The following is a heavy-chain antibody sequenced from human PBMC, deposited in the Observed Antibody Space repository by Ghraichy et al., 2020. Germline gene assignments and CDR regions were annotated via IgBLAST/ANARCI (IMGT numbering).Heavy chain of an antibody. J-gene: IGHJ5*02. Sequence: GGSLRLSCEASGFTFNNYAMTWVRQAPGKGLEWVSGISGSGGSTYYVDSVKGRFTISRDNSKNTPFLQLDRLKAEDTAVYYCAQGINTMIFSSDPWGQGTLVTVSS. CDR2: ISGSGGST. CDR3: AQGINTMIFSSDP. V-gene: IGHV3-23*01. D-gene: IGHD3/OR15-3a*01. CDR1: GFTFNNYA.